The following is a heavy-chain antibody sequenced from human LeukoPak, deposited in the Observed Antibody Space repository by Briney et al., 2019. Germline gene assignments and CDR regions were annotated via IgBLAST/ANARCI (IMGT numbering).Heavy chain of an antibody. CDR1: GSTFSSYW. CDR3: ARVSYYYGSGSYRPTAVYYFDY. J-gene: IGHJ4*02. V-gene: IGHV3-74*01. D-gene: IGHD3-10*01. Sequence: GGSLRLSCAASGSTFSSYWMHWVRQAPGKGLVWVSRINSDGSSTSYADSVKGRFTISRDNAKNTLYLQMNSLRAEDTAVYYCARVSYYYGSGSYRPTAVYYFDYWGQGTLVTVSS. CDR2: INSDGSST.